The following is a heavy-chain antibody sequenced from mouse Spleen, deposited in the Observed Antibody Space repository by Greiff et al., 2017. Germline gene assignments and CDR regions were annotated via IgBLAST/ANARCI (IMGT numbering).Heavy chain of an antibody. CDR1: GFTFSSYA. CDR2: ISSGGGNT. CDR3: AREAYPRAWFAY. J-gene: IGHJ3*01. Sequence: EVMLVESGGGLVKLGGSLKLSCAASGFTFSSYAMSWVRQTPEKRLEWVATISSGGGNTYYPDSVKGRFTISRDNAKNTLYLQMSSLKSEDTAMYYCAREAYPRAWFAYWGQGTLVTVSA. V-gene: IGHV5-9*01. D-gene: IGHD2-10*01.